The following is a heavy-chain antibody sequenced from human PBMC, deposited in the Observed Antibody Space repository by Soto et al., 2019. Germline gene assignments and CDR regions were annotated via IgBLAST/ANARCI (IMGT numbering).Heavy chain of an antibody. CDR2: IIPILGIA. D-gene: IGHD1-26*01. Sequence: QVQLVQSGAEVKKPGSSVKVSCKASGGTFSSYTISWVRQAPGQGLEWMGRIIPILGIANYAQKFQGSVRXTXAKCTSTAYMDLSRLRCEDTEVYSFEWGGRDGYYLTWGHGALVTVSS. J-gene: IGHJ5*01. CDR3: EWGGRDGYYLT. V-gene: IGHV1-69*02. CDR1: GGTFSSYT.